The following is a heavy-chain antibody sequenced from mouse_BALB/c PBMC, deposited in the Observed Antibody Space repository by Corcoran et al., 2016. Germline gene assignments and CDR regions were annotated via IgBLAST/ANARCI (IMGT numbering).Heavy chain of an antibody. Sequence: EVQLQQSGPELVKPGASVKMSCKASGYTFTSYVMHWVKQKPGQGLEWIGYINPYNDGTKYNEKFKGKATLTSDKSSSTAYMELSSLTSEDSAVYYCARGPFTTVVAKDYWGQGTTLTVSS. J-gene: IGHJ2*01. CDR1: GYTFTSYV. V-gene: IGHV1S136*01. D-gene: IGHD1-1*01. CDR2: INPYNDGT. CDR3: ARGPFTTVVAKDY.